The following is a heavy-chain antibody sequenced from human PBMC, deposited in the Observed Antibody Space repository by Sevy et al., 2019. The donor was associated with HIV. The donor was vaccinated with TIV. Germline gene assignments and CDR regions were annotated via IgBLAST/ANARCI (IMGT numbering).Heavy chain of an antibody. CDR2: IRYDGSNK. D-gene: IGHD2-15*01. Sequence: GGSLRLSCAASGFTFSSYGMHWVRQAPGKGLEWVAFIRYDGSNKYYADSVKGRFTISRDNSKNTLYLQMNSLRAEDTAVYYWAKGRREDIVVVVAATPNQADAFDIWGQGTMVTVSS. J-gene: IGHJ3*02. CDR1: GFTFSSYG. V-gene: IGHV3-30*02. CDR3: AKGRREDIVVVVAATPNQADAFDI.